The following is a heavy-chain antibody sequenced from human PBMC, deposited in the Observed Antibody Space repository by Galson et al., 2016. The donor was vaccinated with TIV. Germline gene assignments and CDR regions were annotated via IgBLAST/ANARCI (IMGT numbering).Heavy chain of an antibody. V-gene: IGHV3-23*01. J-gene: IGHJ4*02. Sequence: SLRLSCAASGLVSSSFAMNWVRQAPGKGLEWVSTISNTGADTFHADSVKGRFAISRDNSKNMLYPHMTSLRADDTAVYYCAKGSTWFGESLSHWGQGTPVTVSS. CDR2: ISNTGADT. CDR1: GLVSSSFA. CDR3: AKGSTWFGESLSH. D-gene: IGHD3-10*01.